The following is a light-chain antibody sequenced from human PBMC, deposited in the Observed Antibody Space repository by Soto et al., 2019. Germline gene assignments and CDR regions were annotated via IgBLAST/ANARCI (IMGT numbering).Light chain of an antibody. V-gene: IGLV2-14*03. CDR3: VAYRDPGTYV. Sequence: QSALAQPASVSGSPGQSISISCTGPTGDFNDFDSVSWYQHRPGEAPELRILDFTYRPSGVSERFSGSRSGSAASLTISGLQAEVEAEYYCVAYRDPGTYVFGPGTKVTVL. CDR1: TGDFNDFDS. J-gene: IGLJ1*01. CDR2: DFT.